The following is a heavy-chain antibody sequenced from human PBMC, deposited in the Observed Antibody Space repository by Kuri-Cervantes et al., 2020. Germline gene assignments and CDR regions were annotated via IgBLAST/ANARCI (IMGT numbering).Heavy chain of an antibody. D-gene: IGHD3-22*01. CDR3: AKDDRPDYYDGSGYPLADGFDV. Sequence: SLKISCAASGFTFDDYAMHWVRQAPGKGLEWVSGISWNSGSIGYAGSVRGRFSISRDNAKNCLYLQMNRLRADDTAVYYCAKDDRPDYYDGSGYPLADGFDVWGQGTVVTVSS. V-gene: IGHV3-9*01. J-gene: IGHJ3*01. CDR1: GFTFDDYA. CDR2: ISWNSGSI.